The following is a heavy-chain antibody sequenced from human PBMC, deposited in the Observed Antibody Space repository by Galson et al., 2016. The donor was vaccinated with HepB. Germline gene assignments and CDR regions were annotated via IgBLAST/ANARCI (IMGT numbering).Heavy chain of an antibody. J-gene: IGHJ4*02. D-gene: IGHD4-23*01. CDR2: INHSGRI. CDR1: GGSFSDYF. V-gene: IGHV4-34*01. Sequence: SETLSLTCAVYGGSFSDYFWSWVRQSPGKGLEWMGDINHSGRINHNPSLKTRVTMSVDTSKNQFSLRLSSVTAADTAVYYCARLDYIGNSSPFDFWGQGTRVIVSS. CDR3: ARLDYIGNSSPFDF.